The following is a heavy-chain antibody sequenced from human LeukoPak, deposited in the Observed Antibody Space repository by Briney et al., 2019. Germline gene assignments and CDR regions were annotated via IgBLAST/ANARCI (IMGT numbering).Heavy chain of an antibody. CDR2: IYYSGST. CDR1: GGSIGSGGYY. D-gene: IGHD6-25*01. J-gene: IGHJ4*02. V-gene: IGHV4-31*03. CDR3: ACGAANSPLSGL. Sequence: TSETLSLTCTVSGGSIGSGGYYWSWIRQHPGKGLEWIGYIYYSGSTYYNPSLKSRVTISVDTSKNQFSLKLSSVTAADTAVYYCACGAANSPLSGLWGQGTLVTVSS.